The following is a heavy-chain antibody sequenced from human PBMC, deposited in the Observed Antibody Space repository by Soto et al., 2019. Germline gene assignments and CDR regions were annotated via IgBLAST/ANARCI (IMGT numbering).Heavy chain of an antibody. CDR1: GGSISSGGYY. J-gene: IGHJ4*02. V-gene: IGHV4-31*03. CDR2: IYYSGST. Sequence: PSETLSLTCTVSGGSISSGGYYWSWLRQHPGKGLEWIGYIYYSGSTYYNPSLKSRVTISVDTSKNQFSLKLSSVTAADTAVYYCARGGETYYDFWSGSYQYWGQGTLVTVSS. CDR3: ARGGETYYDFWSGSYQY. D-gene: IGHD3-3*01.